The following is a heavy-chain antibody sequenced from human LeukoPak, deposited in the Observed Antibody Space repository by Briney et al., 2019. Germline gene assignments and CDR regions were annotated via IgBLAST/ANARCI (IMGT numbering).Heavy chain of an antibody. Sequence: SETLSLTCSVYGGSVDTFYWTWIRQPPGKGLDWLGHVYYTGSINYNSSLQDRISISIDMSKNQFSLTLTSVTAADTAFYYCARHVGDYFDSWGQGVLVTVSS. CDR1: GGSVDTFY. CDR3: ARHVGDYFDS. J-gene: IGHJ4*02. CDR2: VYYTGSI. D-gene: IGHD1-26*01. V-gene: IGHV4-59*08.